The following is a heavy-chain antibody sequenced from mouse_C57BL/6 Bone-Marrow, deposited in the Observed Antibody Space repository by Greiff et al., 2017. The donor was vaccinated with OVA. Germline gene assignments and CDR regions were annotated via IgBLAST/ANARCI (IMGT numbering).Heavy chain of an antibody. CDR2: IYPRSGNT. J-gene: IGHJ2*01. CDR1: GYTFTSYG. CDR3: ATTLYYFDY. D-gene: IGHD6-1*01. V-gene: IGHV1-81*01. Sequence: VQLVESGAELARPGASVKLSCKASGYTFTSYGISWVKQRTGQGLEWIGEIYPRSGNTYYNEKFKGKATLTADKSSSTAYMELRSLTSEDSAVYFCATTLYYFDYWGQGTTPTGSS.